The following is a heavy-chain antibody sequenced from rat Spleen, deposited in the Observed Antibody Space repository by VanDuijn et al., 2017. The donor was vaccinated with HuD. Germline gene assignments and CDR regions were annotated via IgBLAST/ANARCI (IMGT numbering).Heavy chain of an antibody. CDR3: ASHGYNYGLFDY. CDR1: AYSITSSYR. D-gene: IGHD1-9*01. CDR2: INSAGST. J-gene: IGHJ2*01. Sequence: EVQLQESGPGLVKPSQSLSLTCSVTAYSITSSYRWNWIRKFPGNKLEWMGYINSAGSTNYNPSLKSRISITRNTSKNQFFLQVNSVTTEDTATYYCASHGYNYGLFDYWGQGVMVTVSS. V-gene: IGHV3-3*01.